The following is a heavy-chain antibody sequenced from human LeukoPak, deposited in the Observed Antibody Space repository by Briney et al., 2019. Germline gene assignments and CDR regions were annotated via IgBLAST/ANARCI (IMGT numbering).Heavy chain of an antibody. J-gene: IGHJ4*02. CDR2: IIPIFGTA. CDR1: GGTFSSYA. V-gene: IGHV1-69*13. Sequence: SVKVSCKASGGTFSSYAISWVRQAPGQGLEWMGGIIPIFGTANYAQKFQGRVTITADESTSTAYMELSSLRSGDTAVYYCAGARICSGGSCYSDPLDYWGQGTLVTVSS. CDR3: AGARICSGGSCYSDPLDY. D-gene: IGHD2-15*01.